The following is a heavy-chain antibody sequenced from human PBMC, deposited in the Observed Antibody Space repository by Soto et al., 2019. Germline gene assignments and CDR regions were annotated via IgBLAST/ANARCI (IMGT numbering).Heavy chain of an antibody. CDR2: IFSSDSNA. CDR1: GDSFSTYS. D-gene: IGHD2-2*01. V-gene: IGHV5-51*01. Sequence: RGESLKISCKGSGDSFSTYSIGWVRQVPGKGLEWIGNIFSSDSNAGYGPSFQGQVTISDDKSISTTYLQWSSLKASDTAIYYCATWRSSHWFDYWGQGTLVTVSS. J-gene: IGHJ4*02. CDR3: ATWRSSHWFDY.